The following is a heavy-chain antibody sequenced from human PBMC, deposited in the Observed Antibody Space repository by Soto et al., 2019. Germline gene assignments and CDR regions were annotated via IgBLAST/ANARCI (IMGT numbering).Heavy chain of an antibody. D-gene: IGHD3-22*01. CDR3: ARSYYDSTGFAVDP. Sequence: QMQLQASGPGLVKPSETLSLTCNVSGASVSNGYWSWIRQPPGKGLEWIGFMYFGGSFNYNPSLTSRATISVETSKNPLSMKLTSVTASDTAVYYCARSYYDSTGFAVDPWGQGTLVTVSS. CDR1: GASVSNGY. CDR2: MYFGGSF. V-gene: IGHV4-59*02. J-gene: IGHJ5*02.